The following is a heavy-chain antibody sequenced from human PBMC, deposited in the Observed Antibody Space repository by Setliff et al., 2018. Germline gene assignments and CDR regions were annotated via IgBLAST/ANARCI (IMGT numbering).Heavy chain of an antibody. Sequence: GGSLRLSCAASGFTFSSYAMSWVRQAPGKGLEWVSAISGSGGDTYYADSVKGRFTISRDNSKNTLYLQMNSLRAEDTAIYYCAKAANIATAWAYYYYGMDVWGQGTTVTVSS. CDR2: ISGSGGDT. V-gene: IGHV3-23*01. CDR1: GFTFSSYA. D-gene: IGHD6-13*01. CDR3: AKAANIATAWAYYYYGMDV. J-gene: IGHJ6*02.